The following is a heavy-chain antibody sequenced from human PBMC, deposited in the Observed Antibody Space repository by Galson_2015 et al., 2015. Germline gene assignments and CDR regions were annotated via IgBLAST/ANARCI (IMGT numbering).Heavy chain of an antibody. CDR2: INPSGAAT. Sequence: SVKVSCKASGYTFTNYFIQWVRQAPGQGLEWVGAINPSGAATFYAQKLQGRVTMTRETPTSTVYVELSSLGSEDTAVYYCARELGGTYYFDYWGLGTLVTVSS. V-gene: IGHV1-46*04. J-gene: IGHJ4*02. CDR3: ARELGGTYYFDY. D-gene: IGHD3-10*01. CDR1: GYTFTNYF.